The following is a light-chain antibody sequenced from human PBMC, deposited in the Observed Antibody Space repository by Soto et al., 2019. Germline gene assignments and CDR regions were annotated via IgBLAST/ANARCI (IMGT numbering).Light chain of an antibody. V-gene: IGLV2-14*03. CDR2: DVS. Sequence: QSALTQPASVSGSPGQSITISCTGSSSDVGDYNFVSWYQYHPGQAPKLMIYDVSSRPSGVSNRFSASKSGNTASLTISGLQAEDEADYYCSSYTSSSTLFVFSTGTKLTVL. J-gene: IGLJ1*01. CDR1: SSDVGDYNF. CDR3: SSYTSSSTLFV.